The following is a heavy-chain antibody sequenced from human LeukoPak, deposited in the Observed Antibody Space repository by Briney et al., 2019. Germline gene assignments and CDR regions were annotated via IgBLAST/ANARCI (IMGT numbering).Heavy chain of an antibody. CDR2: INNDGSTE. Sequence: GGSLRLSCEASGFTLSSYWMHWVRQAPGKGLVWVSRINNDGSTEHYADSVKGRFTISRDNAESTLYLQMNSLRAEDTAVYYCARGPETYYYDSSAYYWGQGTLVTVSS. D-gene: IGHD3-22*01. J-gene: IGHJ4*02. V-gene: IGHV3-74*01. CDR1: GFTLSSYW. CDR3: ARGPETYYYDSSAYY.